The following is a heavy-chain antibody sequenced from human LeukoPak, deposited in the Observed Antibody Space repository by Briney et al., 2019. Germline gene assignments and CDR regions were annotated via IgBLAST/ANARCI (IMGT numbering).Heavy chain of an antibody. CDR2: IHYSRST. CDR3: ARRENYIPEDWFDP. CDR1: GGSTSSYY. V-gene: IGHV4-59*01. J-gene: IGHJ5*02. Sequence: SETLSLTCTVSGGSTSSYYFSWIRQPPGKGLEWIGYIHYSRSTNYNPSLKSRVTISLDTSKNQFSLMLSSVTAADTAVYYCARRENYIPEDWFDPWGQGTLVTVSS. D-gene: IGHD5-24*01.